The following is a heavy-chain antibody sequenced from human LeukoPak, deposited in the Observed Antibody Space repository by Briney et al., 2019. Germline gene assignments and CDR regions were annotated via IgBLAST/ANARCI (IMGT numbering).Heavy chain of an antibody. V-gene: IGHV3-23*01. CDR2: IGADAGST. CDR1: GFTFSDCA. Sequence: PGGSLRLSCATSGFTFSDCAMTWVRQAPGKGLEWVSAIGADAGSTYYADSVKGRFTISRDNSKNTLYLQMNSLRAEDTALYYCAKDDSGGYFPDFWGQGTLVTVSS. D-gene: IGHD3-22*01. J-gene: IGHJ4*02. CDR3: AKDDSGGYFPDF.